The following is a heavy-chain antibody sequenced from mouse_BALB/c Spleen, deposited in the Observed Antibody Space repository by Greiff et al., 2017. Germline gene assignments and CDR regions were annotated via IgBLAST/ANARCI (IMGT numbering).Heavy chain of an antibody. J-gene: IGHJ4*01. CDR2: ISSGGSYT. CDR3: ARGTYYGNYYYAMDY. Sequence: EVMLVESGGGLVKPGGSLKLSCAASGFTFSSYAMSWVRQTPEKRLEWVATISSGGSYTYYPDSVKGRFTISRDNAKNTLYLQMSSLRSEDTAMYDCARGTYYGNYYYAMDYWGQGTSVTVSS. CDR1: GFTFSSYA. D-gene: IGHD2-10*01. V-gene: IGHV5-9-1*01.